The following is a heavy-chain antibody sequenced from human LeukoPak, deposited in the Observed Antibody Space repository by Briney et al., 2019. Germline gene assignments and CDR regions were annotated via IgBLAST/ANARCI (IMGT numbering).Heavy chain of an antibody. D-gene: IGHD3-22*01. J-gene: IGHJ4*02. Sequence: GGSLRLSCAASGFTFSTYGMHWVRQAPGKGPEWVAVISHDGSNQYYADSVKGRFTISRDDSKNTLYLQMNSLRAEDTAVYYCAKVRTTLVVVSYFDYWGQGALVTVSS. V-gene: IGHV3-30*18. CDR2: ISHDGSNQ. CDR3: AKVRTTLVVVSYFDY. CDR1: GFTFSTYG.